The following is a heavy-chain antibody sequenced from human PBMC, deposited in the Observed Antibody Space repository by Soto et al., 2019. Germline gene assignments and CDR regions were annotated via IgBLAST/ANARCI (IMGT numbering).Heavy chain of an antibody. CDR2: ISWNSGSI. D-gene: IGHD6-19*01. V-gene: IGHV3-9*01. CDR1: GFTFDDYA. J-gene: IGHJ4*02. CDR3: AKASEVAAYFDY. Sequence: PGGSLRLSCAASGFTFDDYAMHWVRQAPGKGLEWVSGISWNSGSIGYADSVKGRFTISRDNAKNSLYLQMNSLRAEDTALYYCAKASEVAAYFDYWGQGTLVTVSS.